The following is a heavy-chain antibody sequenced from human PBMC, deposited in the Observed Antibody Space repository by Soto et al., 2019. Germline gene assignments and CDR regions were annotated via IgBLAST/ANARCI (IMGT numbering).Heavy chain of an antibody. J-gene: IGHJ3*02. D-gene: IGHD3-16*02. CDR2: ISSSSSTI. CDR3: VVLDPGFKDYIWGSYRYTRAFDI. V-gene: IGHV3-48*01. Sequence: GGSLRLSCAASGFTFSSYSMNWVRQAPGKGLEWVSYISSSSSTIYYADSVKGRFTISRDNAKNSLYLQMNSLRAEDTAVYYCVVLDPGFKDYIWGSYRYTRAFDIWGQGTMVTVSS. CDR1: GFTFSSYS.